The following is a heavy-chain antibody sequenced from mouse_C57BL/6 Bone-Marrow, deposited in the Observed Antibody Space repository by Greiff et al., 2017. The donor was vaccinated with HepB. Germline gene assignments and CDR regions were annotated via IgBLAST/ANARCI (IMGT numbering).Heavy chain of an antibody. CDR2: INPNNGGT. Sequence: VQLQQSGPELVKPGASVKISCKASGYTFTDYYMNWVKQSHGKSLEWIGDINPNNGGTSYNQKFKGKATLTVDKSSSTAYMELRSLTSEDSAVYYCALRGDYYGSSYGFAYWGQGTLVTVSA. J-gene: IGHJ3*01. CDR1: GYTFTDYY. D-gene: IGHD1-1*01. CDR3: ALRGDYYGSSYGFAY. V-gene: IGHV1-26*01.